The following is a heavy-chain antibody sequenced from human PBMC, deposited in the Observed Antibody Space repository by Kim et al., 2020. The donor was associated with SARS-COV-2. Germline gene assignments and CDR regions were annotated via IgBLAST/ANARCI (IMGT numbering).Heavy chain of an antibody. CDR1: GFTFSSYS. D-gene: IGHD4-17*01. V-gene: IGHV3-21*01. CDR2: ISSSSSYI. J-gene: IGHJ5*02. CDR3: ARQPTVTRPYNWFDP. Sequence: GGSLRLSCAASGFTFSSYSMNWVRQAPGKGLEWVSSISSSSSYIYYADSVKGRFTISRDNAKNSLYLQMNSLRAEDTAVYYCARQPTVTRPYNWFDPWGQGTLVTVSS.